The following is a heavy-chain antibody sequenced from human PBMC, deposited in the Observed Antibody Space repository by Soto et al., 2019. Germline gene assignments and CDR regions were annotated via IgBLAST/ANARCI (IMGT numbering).Heavy chain of an antibody. CDR2: ISGSGGST. D-gene: IGHD2-15*01. J-gene: IGHJ4*02. CDR1: GFTFSSYA. V-gene: IGHV3-23*01. CDR3: AKDFGYCSGGSCYRDFDY. Sequence: PGGSLRLSCAASGFTFSSYAMSWVRQAPGKGLEWVSAISGSGGSTYYADSVKGRFTISRDNSKNTLYLQMNSLRAEDTAVYYCAKDFGYCSGGSCYRDFDYWGQGTLVTVS.